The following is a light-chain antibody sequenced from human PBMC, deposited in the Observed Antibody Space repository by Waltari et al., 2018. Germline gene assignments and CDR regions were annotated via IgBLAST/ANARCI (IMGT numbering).Light chain of an antibody. J-gene: IGLJ2*01. Sequence: SYELTQAPSVSVSPGQTASITCSGEKLDNKSVYWYQQKAGQSPVLVIHQDTKRPSGIPERFSGSNSGNTATLTISGTQAVDEADYYCQAWDSNTVIFGGGTKLTVL. CDR2: QDT. V-gene: IGLV3-1*01. CDR1: KLDNKS. CDR3: QAWDSNTVI.